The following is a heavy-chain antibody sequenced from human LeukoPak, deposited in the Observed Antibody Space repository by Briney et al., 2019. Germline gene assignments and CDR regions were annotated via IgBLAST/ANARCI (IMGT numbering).Heavy chain of an antibody. CDR3: ARRRVVADKYFDY. V-gene: IGHV3-7*01. Sequence: GGSLRLSCAASGFTFSTYWMTWVRQAPGKGLAWVANIKQDGSEKYYVDSVKGRFTISRDNAMNSLYLQMNSLRAEDTAVYFCARRRVVADKYFDYWGQGTLVAVSS. J-gene: IGHJ4*02. CDR2: IKQDGSEK. D-gene: IGHD5-12*01. CDR1: GFTFSTYW.